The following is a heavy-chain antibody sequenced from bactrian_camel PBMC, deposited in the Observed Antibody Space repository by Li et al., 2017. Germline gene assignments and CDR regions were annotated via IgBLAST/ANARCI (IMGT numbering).Heavy chain of an antibody. Sequence: DVQLVESGGDSVQAGGSLRLSCHISRDTDSPHCMGWVRQIPGKGREGVSTITTGAGSPEYANSVKGRFTISQVDAKNTLYLQMNSLKPEDTAMYYCAAGPTLRVCTSLRDSQFEFWGQGTQVTVS. D-gene: IGHD5*01. CDR3: AAGPTLRVCTSLRDSQFEF. J-gene: IGHJ4*01. CDR1: RDTDSPHC. V-gene: IGHV3S31*01. CDR2: ITTGAGSP.